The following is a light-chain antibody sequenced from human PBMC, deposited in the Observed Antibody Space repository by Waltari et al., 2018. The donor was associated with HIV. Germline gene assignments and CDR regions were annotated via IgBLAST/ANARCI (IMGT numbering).Light chain of an antibody. CDR1: SGITVGIHR. CDR2: YKSDSDK. CDR3: MIWHSSAWV. V-gene: IGLV5-45*01. J-gene: IGLJ2*01. Sequence: QAVLTQPASISASPGASASLTCTLRSGITVGIHRIYWYHQKSGSPPQYLLRYKSDSDKQLGSGVPSRFSGSKDASANAGILLISGLQSEDEADYYCMIWHSSAWVFGGGTKLTVL.